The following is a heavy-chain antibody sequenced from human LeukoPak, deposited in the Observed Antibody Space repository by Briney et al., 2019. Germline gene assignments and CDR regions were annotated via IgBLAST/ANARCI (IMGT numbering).Heavy chain of an antibody. Sequence: GGSLRLSCAASGFTFYNYAMSWVRQAPGKGLEWVSAISGSGGSTYYADSVKGRFTISRDNSKNTLYLQMDSLRGEDTAVYYCAKDFRIGYSAHFDYWGQGALVTVSS. D-gene: IGHD2-21*01. V-gene: IGHV3-23*01. CDR2: ISGSGGST. CDR3: AKDFRIGYSAHFDY. J-gene: IGHJ4*02. CDR1: GFTFYNYA.